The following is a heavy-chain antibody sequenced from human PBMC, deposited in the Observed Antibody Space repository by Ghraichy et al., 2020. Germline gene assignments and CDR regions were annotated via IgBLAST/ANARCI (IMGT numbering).Heavy chain of an antibody. V-gene: IGHV1-2*02. J-gene: IGHJ5*02. CDR3: ARVVVGATNWFDP. Sequence: ASVKVSCKASGYTFTGYYIHWVRQAPGQGLEWMGWIKPNSGGTNYAQKFQDRVTMTRDTSISTAYMELSRLRSDDTAIYYCARVVVGATNWFDPWGQGTLVTVSS. CDR2: IKPNSGGT. CDR1: GYTFTGYY. D-gene: IGHD1-26*01.